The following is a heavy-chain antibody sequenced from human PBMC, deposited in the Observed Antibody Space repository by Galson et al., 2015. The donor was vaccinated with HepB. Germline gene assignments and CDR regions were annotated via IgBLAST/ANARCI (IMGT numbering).Heavy chain of an antibody. J-gene: IGHJ4*02. CDR1: GFIFSTYY. CDR2: ISHSGDNI. V-gene: IGHV3-11*04. CDR3: AKDLRFLEWFCDY. Sequence: SLRLSCAASGFIFSTYYMSWIRQAPGKGLEWVSHISHSGDNIYYADSVKGRFTISRDNAKNTLYLQMNSLRAEDTAVYYCAKDLRFLEWFCDYWGQGTLVTVSS. D-gene: IGHD3-3*01.